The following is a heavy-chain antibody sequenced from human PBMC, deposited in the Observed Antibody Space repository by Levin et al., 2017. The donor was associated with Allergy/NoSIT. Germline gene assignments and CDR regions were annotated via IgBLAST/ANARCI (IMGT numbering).Heavy chain of an antibody. CDR2: INSDGSST. CDR1: GFTFSSYW. J-gene: IGHJ3*02. Sequence: GESLKISCAASGFTFSSYWMHWVRQAPGKGLVWVSRINSDGSSTSYADSVKGRFTISRDNAKNTLYLQMNSLRAEDTAVYYCARVAVAYDAFDIWGQGTMVTVSS. D-gene: IGHD6-19*01. CDR3: ARVAVAYDAFDI. V-gene: IGHV3-74*01.